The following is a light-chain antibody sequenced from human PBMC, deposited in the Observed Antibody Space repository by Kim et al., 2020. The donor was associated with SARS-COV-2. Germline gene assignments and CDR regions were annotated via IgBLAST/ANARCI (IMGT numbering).Light chain of an antibody. CDR2: KAA. CDR3: QQYITYPYT. CDR1: QSISIW. J-gene: IGKJ2*01. Sequence: SAAEGDRITITCRASQSISIWLAWHQQKPGKAPKVLIYKAANVGSGVPSRFSGSGSGTEFTLAISSLHPDDFATYYCQQYITYPYTFGKGTKLEIK. V-gene: IGKV1-5*03.